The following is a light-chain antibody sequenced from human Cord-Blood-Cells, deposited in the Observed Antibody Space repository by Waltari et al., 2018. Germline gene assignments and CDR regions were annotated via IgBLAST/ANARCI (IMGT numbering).Light chain of an antibody. Sequence: DIQMTQSPSTLSASVGERVTITCRASQSISSWLAWYQQKPGKAPKLLIYKASSLESGVPSRFSGSGSGTEFTLTISSLQADDFATYYCQQYNSYSPGWTFGQGTKVEIK. CDR1: QSISSW. CDR3: QQYNSYSPGWT. CDR2: KAS. V-gene: IGKV1-5*03. J-gene: IGKJ1*01.